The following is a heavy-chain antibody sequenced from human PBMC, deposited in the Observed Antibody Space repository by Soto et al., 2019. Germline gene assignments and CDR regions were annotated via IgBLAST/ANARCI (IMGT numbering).Heavy chain of an antibody. J-gene: IGHJ6*04. Sequence: QITLKESSPTLVKPTQTLTLTCSFSGFSLYTWGVGVGWIRQPPGKALEWLALLYWDDTRRYNPSLKNTLTLAKDTAENLVVLTVTDMGSVDTGTYFCAHYTSAAYFYVCGKGATVTVSS. D-gene: IGHD2-2*02. CDR3: AHYTSAAYFYV. CDR1: GFSLYTWGVG. V-gene: IGHV2-5*02. CDR2: LYWDDTR.